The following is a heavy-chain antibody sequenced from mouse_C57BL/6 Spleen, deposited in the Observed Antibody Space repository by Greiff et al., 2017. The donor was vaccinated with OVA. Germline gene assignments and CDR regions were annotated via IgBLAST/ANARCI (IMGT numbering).Heavy chain of an antibody. V-gene: IGHV1-54*01. J-gene: IGHJ2*01. D-gene: IGHD2-2*01. CDR1: GYAFTNYL. Sequence: VQLQQSGAELVRPGTSVKVSCKASGYAFTNYLIEWVKQRPGQGLEWIGVINPGSGGTNYNEKFKGKATLTADKSSSTAYMQLSNLTSEDSAVYFCARGGLSTMVTTKEYYFDYWGQGTTLTVSS. CDR3: ARGGLSTMVTTKEYYFDY. CDR2: INPGSGGT.